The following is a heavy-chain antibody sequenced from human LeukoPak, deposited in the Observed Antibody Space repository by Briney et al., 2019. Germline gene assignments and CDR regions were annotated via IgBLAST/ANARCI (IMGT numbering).Heavy chain of an antibody. CDR1: GFTFGNAW. V-gene: IGHV3-15*01. CDR2: IKSKTDGATT. CDR3: SRDKFYVWFDP. D-gene: IGHD3-16*01. J-gene: IGHJ5*02. Sequence: GGSLRLSCAASGFTFGNAWMTWVRQAPGKGLEWVGRIKSKTDGATTDYAAPVKGRFTISRDDSENTLYLQMNSLKTEDTAVYYCSRDKFYVWFDPWGQGTLVTVSS.